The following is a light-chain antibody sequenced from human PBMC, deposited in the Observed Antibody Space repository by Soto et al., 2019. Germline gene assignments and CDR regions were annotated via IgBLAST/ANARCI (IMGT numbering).Light chain of an antibody. J-gene: IGLJ1*01. V-gene: IGLV2-14*01. CDR1: SGDIGSYNR. CDR3: SSYTNINTRACV. Sequence: SVLTQPASVSGSPGQSITISCTGTSGDIGSYNRVSWYQQHPGKAPKLIIYEVTDRPSGVSNRFSGSKSGNTASLTISGLQAEDEAEYSCSSYTNINTRACVFGTGTKVTVL. CDR2: EVT.